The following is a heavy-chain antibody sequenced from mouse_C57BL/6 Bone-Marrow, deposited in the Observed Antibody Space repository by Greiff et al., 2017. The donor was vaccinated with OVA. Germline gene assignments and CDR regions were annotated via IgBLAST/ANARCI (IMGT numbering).Heavy chain of an antibody. V-gene: IGHV1-64*01. CDR3: ARDYCGSTPSHYYAMDY. Sequence: QVQLKQPGAELVKPGASVKLSCKASGYTFTSYWMHWVKQRPGQGLEWIGMIHPNSGSTNYNEKFKSKATLTVDKSSSTAYMQLSSLTSEDSAVYYCARDYCGSTPSHYYAMDYWGQGTSVTVSS. D-gene: IGHD1-1*01. CDR2: IHPNSGST. CDR1: GYTFTSYW. J-gene: IGHJ4*01.